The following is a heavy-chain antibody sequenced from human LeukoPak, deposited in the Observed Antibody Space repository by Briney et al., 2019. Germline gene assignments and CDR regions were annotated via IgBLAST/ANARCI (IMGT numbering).Heavy chain of an antibody. V-gene: IGHV3-30*04. D-gene: IGHD3-22*01. CDR3: ASGYDYYDSSGYYHFDY. CDR1: GFTFSSYA. Sequence: PGGSLRLSCAASGFTFSSYAMHWVRQAPGKGLEWVAVITCDGSNKYYADSVKGRFTISRDNSKNTLYLQMNSLRAEDTAVYYCASGYDYYDSSGYYHFDYWGQGTLVTVSS. CDR2: ITCDGSNK. J-gene: IGHJ4*02.